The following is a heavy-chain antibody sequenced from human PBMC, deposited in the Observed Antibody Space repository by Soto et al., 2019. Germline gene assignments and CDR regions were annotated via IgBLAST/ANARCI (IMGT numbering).Heavy chain of an antibody. V-gene: IGHV3-21*06. CDR3: ARDRPSRDSFYYGLDV. CDR1: GITFSGYN. J-gene: IGHJ6*02. D-gene: IGHD6-13*01. Sequence: QLVESGGGLVKPGGSLRLSCAASGITFSGYNMNWVRQGPGKGLEWVSSISSSGTYIHHADSVKGRFTIYRDNAKNSLYLQMASLRAEDTAVYYCARDRPSRDSFYYGLDVWGQGTTVTVS. CDR2: ISSSGTYI.